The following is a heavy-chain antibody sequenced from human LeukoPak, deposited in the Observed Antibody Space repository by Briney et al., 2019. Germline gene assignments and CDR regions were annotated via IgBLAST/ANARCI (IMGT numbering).Heavy chain of an antibody. CDR3: ARDAHGDYGWFDP. D-gene: IGHD4-17*01. CDR1: GYTFTCYD. J-gene: IGHJ5*02. V-gene: IGHV1-8*01. CDR2: MNPNSGNT. Sequence: ASVKVSCKASGYTFTCYDINWVRQATGQGLEWMGWMNPNSGNTGYAQKFQGRVTMTRNTSISTAYMELSSLRSEDTAVYYCARDAHGDYGWFDPWGQGTLVTVSS.